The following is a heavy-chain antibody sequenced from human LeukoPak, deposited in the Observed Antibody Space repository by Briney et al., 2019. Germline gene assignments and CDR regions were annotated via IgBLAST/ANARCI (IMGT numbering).Heavy chain of an antibody. J-gene: IGHJ6*03. D-gene: IGHD1-26*01. CDR2: ISGSGHDI. CDR3: ARDPYSGSYGAYYYYYMDV. CDR1: GFSFSDSY. V-gene: IGHV3-11*04. Sequence: GGSLTLSCVVSGFSFSDSYMTWLRQTPGKGLESLAYISGSGHDIYYTDSVKGRFTISRDNAKNSLYLQMNGLRAEDTAVYYCARDPYSGSYGAYYYYYMDVWGKGTTVTVSS.